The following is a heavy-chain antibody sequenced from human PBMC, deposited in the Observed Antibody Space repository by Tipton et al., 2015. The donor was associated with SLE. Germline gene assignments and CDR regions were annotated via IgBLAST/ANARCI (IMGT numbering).Heavy chain of an antibody. CDR2: IYYRGST. Sequence: TLSLTCTVSGGSISSYYWCWIRLPPGQGLEWIGYIYYRGSTNSNPSPQSRVTISVDTSKNQFSLKLSSVTAADTAVYCCARGSLTGYFDYWGQGTLVTVSS. V-gene: IGHV4-59*12. J-gene: IGHJ4*02. CDR1: GGSISSYY. D-gene: IGHD1-14*01. CDR3: ARGSLTGYFDY.